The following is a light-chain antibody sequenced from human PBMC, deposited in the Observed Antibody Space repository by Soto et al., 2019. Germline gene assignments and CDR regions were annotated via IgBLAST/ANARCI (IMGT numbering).Light chain of an antibody. V-gene: IGLV2-23*02. J-gene: IGLJ1*01. Sequence: SLLTQPASVSWSPGQSITISRPGTNSDVGSYNLVSWYQQHPGKAPKVMIYEVSKRPSGVPNRFSGSKSGNTASLTISGLQAEDEADYYCCSHAGSSTYVFGTGTKVTVL. CDR3: CSHAGSSTYV. CDR1: NSDVGSYNL. CDR2: EVS.